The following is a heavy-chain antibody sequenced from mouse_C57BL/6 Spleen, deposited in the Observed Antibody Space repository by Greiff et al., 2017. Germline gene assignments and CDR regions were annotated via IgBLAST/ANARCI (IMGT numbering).Heavy chain of an antibody. Sequence: VQLQQPGAELVMPGASVKLSCKASGYTFTSYWMHWVKQRPGQGLEWIGEIDPSDSYTNYNQKFKGKSTLTVDKSSSTAYMQLGSLTSEDSAVYYCARGYGSSYFDYWGQGTTLTVSS. CDR2: IDPSDSYT. D-gene: IGHD1-1*01. V-gene: IGHV1-69*01. CDR3: ARGYGSSYFDY. CDR1: GYTFTSYW. J-gene: IGHJ2*01.